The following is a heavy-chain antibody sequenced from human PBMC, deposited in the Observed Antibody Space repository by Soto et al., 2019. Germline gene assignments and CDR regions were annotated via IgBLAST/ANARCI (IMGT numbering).Heavy chain of an antibody. D-gene: IGHD3-3*01. Sequence: GGSLRLSCAASGFTFISYAMHWVRQAPGKGLEWVAVISYDGSNKYYADSVKGRFTISRDNSKNTLYLQMNSLRAEDTAVYYCARSRLRFLEWSDYYYGMDVWGQGTTVTVSS. V-gene: IGHV3-30-3*01. CDR3: ARSRLRFLEWSDYYYGMDV. CDR2: ISYDGSNK. J-gene: IGHJ6*02. CDR1: GFTFISYA.